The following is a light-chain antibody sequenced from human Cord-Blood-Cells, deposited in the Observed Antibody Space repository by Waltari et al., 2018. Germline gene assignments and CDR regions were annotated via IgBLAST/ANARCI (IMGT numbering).Light chain of an antibody. V-gene: IGLV2-11*01. CDR2: DVS. CDR3: CSYAGSYTRV. CDR1: SSDVGGYNY. Sequence: QSALTQPRSVSGSPGQSVTISCTGTSSDVGGYNYVSCYQQQPGKAPKLMIYDVSKRPSGVPDRFSGSKSGNTASLTISGLQAEDEADYYCCSYAGSYTRVFGGGTKLTVL. J-gene: IGLJ2*01.